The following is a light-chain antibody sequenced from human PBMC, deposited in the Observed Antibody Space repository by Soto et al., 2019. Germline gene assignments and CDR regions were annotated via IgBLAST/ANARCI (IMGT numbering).Light chain of an antibody. CDR3: QQYNNWPWYT. J-gene: IGKJ2*01. CDR2: GAS. Sequence: DIVMTQSPATLSVSPGERATLSCRASQSVSSNLAWYQQKPGQVPRLLIYGASTRATGISARFSGSGSGTEFTLTISSLQSEDFAVYYCQQYNNWPWYTFGQGTKLEIK. CDR1: QSVSSN. V-gene: IGKV3-15*01.